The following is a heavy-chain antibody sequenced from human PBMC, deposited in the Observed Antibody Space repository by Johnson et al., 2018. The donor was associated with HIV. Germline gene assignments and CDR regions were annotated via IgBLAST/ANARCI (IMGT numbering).Heavy chain of an antibody. J-gene: IGHJ3*02. V-gene: IGHV3-9*01. CDR1: GFTFHDYT. CDR3: ARFRQWLVFPAFDI. Sequence: VQLVESGGGLVQPGRSLRLSCVASGFTFHDYTMHWVRQSPEKGLEWVSGISWNTGAIGYSDSVKGRFTISRDNAKNSLYLQMNSLRAEDTALYYCARFRQWLVFPAFDIWGQGTMVTVSS. D-gene: IGHD6-19*01. CDR2: ISWNTGAI.